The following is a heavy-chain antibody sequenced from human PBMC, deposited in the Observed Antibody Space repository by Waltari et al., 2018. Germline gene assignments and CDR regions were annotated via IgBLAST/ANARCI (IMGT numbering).Heavy chain of an antibody. CDR2: IKQDESEK. J-gene: IGHJ5*02. CDR3: AREIWGGGNL. D-gene: IGHD3-16*01. Sequence: EVQLVESGGGLVQPGGSLRLSCAASGFSFSSYWMGWVRQAPGKGLEWVANIKQDESEKNYVDSVKGRFTISRDNAKNLLYLQMNSLRVEDTAVYYCAREIWGGGNLWGQGTLVTVSS. CDR1: GFSFSSYW. V-gene: IGHV3-7*01.